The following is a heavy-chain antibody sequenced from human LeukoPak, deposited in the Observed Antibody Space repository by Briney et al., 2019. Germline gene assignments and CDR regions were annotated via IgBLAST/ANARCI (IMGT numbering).Heavy chain of an antibody. D-gene: IGHD1-1*01. J-gene: IGHJ3*02. CDR2: LRGSATST. Sequence: GGSLRLSCAASGFTFSSYAMGWVRQAPGEGLEWVSSLRGSATSTYYADSVKGRFTISRDNSKNTLYLQMASLRAEDTAVYYCAKTWGIGTTYFGGTAFDIWGQGTTVTVSS. V-gene: IGHV3-23*01. CDR3: AKTWGIGTTYFGGTAFDI. CDR1: GFTFSSYA.